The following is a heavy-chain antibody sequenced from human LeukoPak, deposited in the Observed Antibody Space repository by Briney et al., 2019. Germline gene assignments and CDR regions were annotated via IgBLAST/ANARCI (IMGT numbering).Heavy chain of an antibody. D-gene: IGHD3-10*01. CDR1: GGSISSGGYS. CDR2: IYHSGST. V-gene: IGHV4-30-2*01. CDR3: ARGSGDTMVRGVIHHREFDY. Sequence: SETLSLTCAVSGGSISSGGYSWSWIRQPPGKGLEWIGYIYHSGSTYYNPSLKSRVTISVDRSKNQFSLKLSSVTAADTAVYYCARGSGDTMVRGVIHHREFDYWGQGTLVTVSS. J-gene: IGHJ4*02.